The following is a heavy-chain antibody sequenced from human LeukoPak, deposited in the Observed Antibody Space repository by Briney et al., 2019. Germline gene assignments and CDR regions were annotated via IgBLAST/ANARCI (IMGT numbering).Heavy chain of an antibody. D-gene: IGHD3-3*01. CDR2: ISYDGSNK. Sequence: GGSLRLSCAASGFTFSSYAMHWVRQAPGKGLEWVAVISYDGSNKCYADSVKGRFTITRDNSKNTLYLQMNSLRAEDTAVYYCARDHAASITIFGVDPLNWFDPWGQGTLVTVSS. V-gene: IGHV3-30-3*01. CDR3: ARDHAASITIFGVDPLNWFDP. J-gene: IGHJ5*02. CDR1: GFTFSSYA.